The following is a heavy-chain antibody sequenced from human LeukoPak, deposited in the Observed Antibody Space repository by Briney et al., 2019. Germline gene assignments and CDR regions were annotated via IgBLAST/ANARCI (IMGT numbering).Heavy chain of an antibody. D-gene: IGHD6-13*01. CDR3: TTVYSTTFDY. V-gene: IGHV3-30*03. CDR1: GFTFNRYD. Sequence: PGGSLRLSCAASGFTFNRYDMHWVRQAPGKGLEWVAVISYDGSNNYYADSVKGRFTISRDSSKNALYLQMNSLRTEDTAVYYCTTVYSTTFDYWGQGILVTVSS. CDR2: ISYDGSNN. J-gene: IGHJ4*02.